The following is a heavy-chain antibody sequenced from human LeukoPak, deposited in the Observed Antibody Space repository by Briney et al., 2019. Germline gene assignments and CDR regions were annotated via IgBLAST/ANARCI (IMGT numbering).Heavy chain of an antibody. J-gene: IGHJ3*02. CDR1: GGSISSSSYY. CDR3: ARPFGRSGPRPGAFDI. V-gene: IGHV4-39*01. CDR2: IYYSGST. Sequence: KPSETLSLTCTVSGGSISSSSYYWGWIRQPPGKGLEWIGSIYYSGSTYYNPSLKSRVTISVDTSKNQFSLKLSSVTAADTAVYYCARPFGRSGPRPGAFDIWGQGTMVTVSS. D-gene: IGHD2-15*01.